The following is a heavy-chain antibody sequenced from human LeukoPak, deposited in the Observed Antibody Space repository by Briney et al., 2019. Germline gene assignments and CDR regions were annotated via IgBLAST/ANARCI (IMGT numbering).Heavy chain of an antibody. V-gene: IGHV4-38-2*01. D-gene: IGHD3-10*01. CDR1: GYSISSGYY. Sequence: SETLSFTCAVSGYSISSGYYWGWIRQPPGKGLEWIGSIYHSGSTYYNPSLKSRVTISVDTSKNQFSLKLSSVTAADTAVYYCARGGGYYYGSEDNWFDPWGQGTLVTVSS. CDR3: ARGGGYYYGSEDNWFDP. J-gene: IGHJ5*02. CDR2: IYHSGST.